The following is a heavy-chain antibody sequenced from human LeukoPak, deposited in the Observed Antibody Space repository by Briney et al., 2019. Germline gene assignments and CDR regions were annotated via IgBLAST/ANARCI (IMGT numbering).Heavy chain of an antibody. Sequence: PGGSLRLSCVASGFTFTDYAIHWVRQVPGRGLEWVAVVWFDGSYELYADSVKGRFTISRDDSRSTVNLQMESLRAGDTALYYCARDLGGRGIPVYYFWGQGTQVTVSS. V-gene: IGHV3-33*08. J-gene: IGHJ4*02. CDR3: ARDLGGRGIPVYYF. CDR1: GFTFTDYA. CDR2: VWFDGSYE. D-gene: IGHD4-23*01.